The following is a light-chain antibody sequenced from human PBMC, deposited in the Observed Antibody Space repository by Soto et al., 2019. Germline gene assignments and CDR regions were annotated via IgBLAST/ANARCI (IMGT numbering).Light chain of an antibody. V-gene: IGKV3-15*01. CDR1: QSVSSS. J-gene: IGKJ4*01. CDR2: DAS. CDR3: QQDNNWPPLT. Sequence: EIVMTQSPATLSVSPGDRATLSCRASQSVSSSLAWYQQIPGQAPRLLIYDASTRATGIPARFGGSGSGTEFTLTISSLQSEDFAVYYCQQDNNWPPLTCGGGTKVELK.